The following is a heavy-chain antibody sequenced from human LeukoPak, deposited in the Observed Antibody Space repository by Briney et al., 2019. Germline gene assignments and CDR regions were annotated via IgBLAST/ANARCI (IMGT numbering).Heavy chain of an antibody. J-gene: IGHJ6*02. D-gene: IGHD1-1*01. V-gene: IGHV3-30*02. CDR1: GFTFSSYG. Sequence: PEGSLRLSCAASGFTFSSYGMHWVRQAPGKGLEWVAFIRYDGSNKYYADSVKGRFTISRDNSKNTLYLQMNSLRAEDTAVYYCARDILNQEAKHDLYSYYYGMDVWGQGTTVTVSS. CDR2: IRYDGSNK. CDR3: ARDILNQEAKHDLYSYYYGMDV.